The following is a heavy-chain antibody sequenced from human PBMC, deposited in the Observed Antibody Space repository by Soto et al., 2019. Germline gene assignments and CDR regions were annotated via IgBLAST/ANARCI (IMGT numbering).Heavy chain of an antibody. D-gene: IGHD4-17*01. CDR2: ISWNSGSI. Sequence: DVQLVESGGGLVQPGRSLRLSCAASGFTFDDYAMHWVRQAPGKGLEWVSGISWNSGSIGYADSVKGRFTISRDNAKNSLYLQMNSLRAEDTALYYCAKGRITVTTFYFDYWGQGTLVTVSS. CDR1: GFTFDDYA. J-gene: IGHJ4*02. V-gene: IGHV3-9*01. CDR3: AKGRITVTTFYFDY.